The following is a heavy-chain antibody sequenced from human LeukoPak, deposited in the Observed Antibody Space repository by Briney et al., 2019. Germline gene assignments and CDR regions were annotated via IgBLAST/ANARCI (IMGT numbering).Heavy chain of an antibody. CDR1: GFTFNNYP. CDR3: AKGQLWLFDY. J-gene: IGHJ4*02. D-gene: IGHD5-18*01. Sequence: PGGSLRLSCAGSGFTFNNYPISWVRQTPGKGLEWVSAITGGAADSTYYADSVKGRFTISRDNSKSTLYLQMNSLRAEDTAVYYCAKGQLWLFDYWGQGTLVTVS. CDR2: ITGGAADST. V-gene: IGHV3-23*01.